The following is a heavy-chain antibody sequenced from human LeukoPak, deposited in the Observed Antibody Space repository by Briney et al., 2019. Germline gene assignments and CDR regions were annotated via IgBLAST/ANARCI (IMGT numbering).Heavy chain of an antibody. CDR3: AREGADYYGSGSYYSAYYYMDV. J-gene: IGHJ6*03. V-gene: IGHV1-69*13. D-gene: IGHD3-10*01. CDR1: GGTFSSYA. CDR2: IIPIFGTA. Sequence: ASVKVSCKASGGTFSSYAISWVRQAPGQGLEWMGGIIPIFGTANYAQKFQGRVTITADESTSTAYMELSSLRSEDTAVYYCAREGADYYGSGSYYSAYYYMDVWGKGTTVTISS.